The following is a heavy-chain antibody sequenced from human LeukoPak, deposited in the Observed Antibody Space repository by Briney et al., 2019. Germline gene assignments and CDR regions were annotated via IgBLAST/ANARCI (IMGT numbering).Heavy chain of an antibody. CDR2: IYYTGTT. CDR3: ARVVGGVGLDY. Sequence: SETLSLTCSVSGGSISGYYWTWIRQPPGEALEYIGCIYYTGTTNYNPSLNSRVTISVDTSRNQFALKLSSVTAADTAVYYCARVVGGVGLDYWGQGTLVTVSS. CDR1: GGSISGYY. D-gene: IGHD3-16*01. J-gene: IGHJ4*02. V-gene: IGHV4-59*01.